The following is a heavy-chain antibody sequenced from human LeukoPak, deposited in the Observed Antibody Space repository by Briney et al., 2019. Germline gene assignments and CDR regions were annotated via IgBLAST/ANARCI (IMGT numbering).Heavy chain of an antibody. CDR2: ISYDGSNK. J-gene: IGHJ4*02. Sequence: GRSLRLSCAASGFTFSSYGMHWVRQAPGKGLEWVAVISYDGSNKYYADSVKGRFTISRDNSKNTLYLQMNSLRAEDTAVYYCAKDSVGFFDYWGQGTLVTVSS. CDR3: AKDSVGFFDY. D-gene: IGHD3-10*01. CDR1: GFTFSSYG. V-gene: IGHV3-30*18.